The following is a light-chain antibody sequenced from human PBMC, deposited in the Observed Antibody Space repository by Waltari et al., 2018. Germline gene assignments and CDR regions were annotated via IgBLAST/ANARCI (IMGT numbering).Light chain of an antibody. CDR1: SSDVGNYNL. CDR2: EVN. J-gene: IGLJ2*01. V-gene: IGLV2-23*02. CDR3: CSYAGSRNMI. Sequence: QSALTQPASVSGSPGHSVTISCTGSSSDVGNYNLVSWYQQHPGKAPKLIIFEVNKRPSGISHRFSGSKSGNTASLTISGLQPEDEADYYCCSYAGSRNMIFGGGTKLTVL.